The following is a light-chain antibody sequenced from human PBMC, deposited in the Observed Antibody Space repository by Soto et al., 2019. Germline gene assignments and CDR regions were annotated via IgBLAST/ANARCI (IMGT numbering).Light chain of an antibody. CDR3: CSYAGSSTLV. CDR1: SSDVGSYKF. Sequence: QSVLTQPASVSGSPGQSITISCTGTSSDVGSYKFVSWYQQHPGKAPKLMIYEGSKRPSGVSYRFSGSKSGNTASLTISGLQAEDEADDYCCSYAGSSTLVFGGGTKLTVL. J-gene: IGLJ2*01. CDR2: EGS. V-gene: IGLV2-23*01.